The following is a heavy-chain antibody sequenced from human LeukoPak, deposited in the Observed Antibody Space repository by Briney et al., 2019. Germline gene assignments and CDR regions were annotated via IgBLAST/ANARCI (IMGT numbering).Heavy chain of an antibody. CDR2: IYYSGST. J-gene: IGHJ4*02. CDR3: ARDLLNEGNHLDY. D-gene: IGHD4-23*01. Sequence: MTSKTLSLTCTVSGGSISSGDYYWSWIRQPPGKGLEWIGYIYYSGSTYYNPSLKSRVTISVDTSKNQFSLKLSSVTAADTAVYYCARDLLNEGNHLDYWGQGTLVTVSS. V-gene: IGHV4-30-4*01. CDR1: GGSISSGDYY.